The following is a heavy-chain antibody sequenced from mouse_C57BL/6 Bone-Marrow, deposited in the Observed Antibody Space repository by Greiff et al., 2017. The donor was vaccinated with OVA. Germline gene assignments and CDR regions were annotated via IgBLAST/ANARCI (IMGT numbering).Heavy chain of an antibody. Sequence: EVKVVESGGGLVKPGGSLKLSRAASGFTFSSYAMSWVRQTPEKRLEWVATISDGGSYTYYPDNVKGRFTISRDNAKNNLYLQMSHLKSEDTAMYYCAREGTVVATTAHYYAMDYWGQGTSVTVSS. D-gene: IGHD1-1*01. CDR2: ISDGGSYT. V-gene: IGHV5-4*01. CDR1: GFTFSSYA. CDR3: AREGTVVATTAHYYAMDY. J-gene: IGHJ4*01.